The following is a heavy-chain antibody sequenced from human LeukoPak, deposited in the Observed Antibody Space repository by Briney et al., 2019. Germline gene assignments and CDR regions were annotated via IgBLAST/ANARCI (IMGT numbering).Heavy chain of an antibody. CDR2: IYPGDSDT. CDR1: GYSFTNYW. CDR3: ARHVDTAMLDY. Sequence: GESLKISCEGSGYSFTNYWIAWVRQMPGKGLECMGIIYPGDSDTTYSPSFQGHITISADKSISTAYLQWNSLKASDTAMYYCARHVDTAMLDYWGQGTLVTVSS. J-gene: IGHJ4*02. V-gene: IGHV5-51*01. D-gene: IGHD5-18*01.